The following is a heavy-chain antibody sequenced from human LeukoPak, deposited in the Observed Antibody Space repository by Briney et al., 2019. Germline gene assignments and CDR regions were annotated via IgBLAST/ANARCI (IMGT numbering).Heavy chain of an antibody. Sequence: ASEKVSCKASGYTFTSYVLSGVRQAPGQVLEWMGWISAYNGNTNYAQKLQGRVTMTTDPSTSTAYMELRSLRSDDTAVYYWARNLWADAFDIWGQGTMVTVSS. CDR1: GYTFTSYV. CDR3: ARNLWADAFDI. D-gene: IGHD3-10*01. CDR2: ISAYNGNT. V-gene: IGHV1-18*01. J-gene: IGHJ3*02.